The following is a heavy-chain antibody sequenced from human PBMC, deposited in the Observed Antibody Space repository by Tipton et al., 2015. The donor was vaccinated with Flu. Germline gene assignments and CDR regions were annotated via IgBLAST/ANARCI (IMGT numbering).Heavy chain of an antibody. CDR3: VRVDYDNSWTLFDF. CDR1: GGAITGHS. Sequence: LSLTCTVSGGAITGHSWNWIRQPAGKSLEWIGRVSTTKRTDYNPSLKSRVTMSVDMSTNQFSLTLISVSAADTAVYYCVRVDYDNSWTLFDFWGRGILVTVSS. J-gene: IGHJ4*02. V-gene: IGHV4-4*07. D-gene: IGHD3-22*01. CDR2: VSTTKRT.